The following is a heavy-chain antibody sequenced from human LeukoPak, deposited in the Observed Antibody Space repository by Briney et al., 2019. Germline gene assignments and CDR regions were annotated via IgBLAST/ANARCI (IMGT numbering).Heavy chain of an antibody. CDR3: ARGGDRTFSY. Sequence: SHTLSLICAISGDSVYSNSATCNSIRQSPSRGLEWLGRTYYRSKWYNDYAVSVKSRITINADTSKNQFSQQLNSVTPEDTAVYYCARGGDRTFSYWGQGTLVTVSS. J-gene: IGHJ1*01. D-gene: IGHD2/OR15-2a*01. V-gene: IGHV6-1*01. CDR2: TYYRSKWYN. CDR1: GDSVYSNSAT.